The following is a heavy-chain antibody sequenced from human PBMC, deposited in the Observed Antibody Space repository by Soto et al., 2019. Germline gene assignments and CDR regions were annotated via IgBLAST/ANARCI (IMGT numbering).Heavy chain of an antibody. V-gene: IGHV1-46*01. CDR2: INPSGGST. CDR1: GYTFPSYY. Sequence: ASVKVSCKASGYTFPSYYMHWGRQAPGQGLEWMGIINPSGGSTSYAQKFQGRVTMTRDTSTSTVYMELSRLRSDDTAVYYCARTSGYYFYDYWGQGTLVTVS. CDR3: ARTSGYYFYDY. D-gene: IGHD3-3*01. J-gene: IGHJ4*02.